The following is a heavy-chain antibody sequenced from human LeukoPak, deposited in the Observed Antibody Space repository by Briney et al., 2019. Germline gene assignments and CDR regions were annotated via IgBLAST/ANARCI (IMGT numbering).Heavy chain of an antibody. Sequence: SETLSLTCTVSGYSISSGYYWGWIRQPPGKGLGWIGSIYHSGSTYYNPSLKSRVTISVDTSKNQFSLKLSSVTAADTAVYYCARPMVRGVINAFDIWGQGTMVTVSS. CDR1: GYSISSGYY. J-gene: IGHJ3*02. CDR3: ARPMVRGVINAFDI. CDR2: IYHSGST. V-gene: IGHV4-38-2*02. D-gene: IGHD3-10*01.